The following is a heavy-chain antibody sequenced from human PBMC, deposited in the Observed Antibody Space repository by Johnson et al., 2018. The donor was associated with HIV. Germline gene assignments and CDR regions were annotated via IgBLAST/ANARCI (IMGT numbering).Heavy chain of an antibody. J-gene: IGHJ3*02. CDR3: AKGLVYADPDDAFDI. CDR1: GFTFSSYA. CDR2: IWYYGSNK. D-gene: IGHD2-8*01. V-gene: IGHV3-30*04. Sequence: QEQLVESGGGVVQPGRSLRLSCAASGFTFSSYAMHWVRQAPGKGLEWVAVIWYYGSNKYYADSVKGRFTISRDTSKNTLYLQMNSLGAEDTAVYYCAKGLVYADPDDAFDIWGQGTRVTVSS.